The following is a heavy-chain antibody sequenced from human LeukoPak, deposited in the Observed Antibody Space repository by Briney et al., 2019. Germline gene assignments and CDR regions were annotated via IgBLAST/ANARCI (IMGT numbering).Heavy chain of an antibody. D-gene: IGHD1-1*01. CDR2: VDHTGST. CDR3: ARGRVSSSTWYSTYSYYFYMDV. V-gene: IGHV4-59*01. CDR1: DDSITMYY. Sequence: PSETLSFTCSVSDDSITMYYWTWIRQPPGKGLEWIGYVDHTGSTNFNPSLNGRVSISRDTTHTLFSLRLRFVTAADTAVYFCARGRVSSSTWYSTYSYYFYMDVWGKGTTVTVSS. J-gene: IGHJ6*03.